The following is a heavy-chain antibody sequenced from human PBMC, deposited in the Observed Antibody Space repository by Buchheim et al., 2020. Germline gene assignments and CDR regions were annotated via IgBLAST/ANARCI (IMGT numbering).Heavy chain of an antibody. V-gene: IGHV3-30*18. D-gene: IGHD4-23*01. J-gene: IGHJ4*02. CDR1: GFTFSSYG. CDR3: AKDPFASTVVTRSYFDY. CDR2: ISYDGSNK. Sequence: QVQLVESGGGVVQPGRSLRLSCVASGFTFSSYGMHWVRQAPGKGLEWVAVISYDGSNKYYADSVKGRFTISRDNSKTTLYLQMNSLRAEDTAVYYCAKDPFASTVVTRSYFDYWGQGTL.